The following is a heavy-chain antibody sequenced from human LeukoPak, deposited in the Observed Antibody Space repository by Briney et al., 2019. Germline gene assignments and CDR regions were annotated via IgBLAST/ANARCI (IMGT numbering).Heavy chain of an antibody. Sequence: SETLSLTCTVSGASISSYYWSWILQPPGKGLEWIGYIYYSGSTNYNPSLKSRVTISVDTSKNQFSLRLSSVTAADTAVYYCARHRYYYDSSGYYYQPWGQGTLVTVSS. CDR2: IYYSGST. J-gene: IGHJ5*02. V-gene: IGHV4-59*01. CDR1: GASISSYY. D-gene: IGHD3-22*01. CDR3: ARHRYYYDSSGYYYQP.